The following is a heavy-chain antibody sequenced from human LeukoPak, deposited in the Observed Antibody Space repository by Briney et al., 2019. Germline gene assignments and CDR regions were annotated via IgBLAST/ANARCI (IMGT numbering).Heavy chain of an antibody. CDR3: ARYIVSYPHDAFDI. CDR2: IYYSGST. D-gene: IGHD1-26*01. V-gene: IGHV4-59*01. CDR1: AGSISTYY. Sequence: SETPPLTCSVAAGSISTYYWSCIRQPPGKGLEWIGYIYYSGSTSYNPSLKSRVTISVDTSKKQFSLKLSSVTAADTAFYYCARYIVSYPHDAFDIWGQGTMVTVSS. J-gene: IGHJ3*02.